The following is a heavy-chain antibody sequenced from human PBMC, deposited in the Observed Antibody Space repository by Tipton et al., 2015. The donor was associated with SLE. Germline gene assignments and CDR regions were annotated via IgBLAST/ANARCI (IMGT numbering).Heavy chain of an antibody. V-gene: IGHV4-61*02. CDR1: GGSIRSGSYY. CDR2: IHTSGST. CDR3: AKAGQQLVPGYFDY. J-gene: IGHJ4*02. Sequence: TLSLTCTVSGGSIRSGSYYWSWIRQPAGKGLGWIGRIHTSGSTNYNPSLKSRVTISTDTSKNQFSLKLSSVTAADTAVYYCAKAGQQLVPGYFDYWGQGALVTVSS. D-gene: IGHD6-13*01.